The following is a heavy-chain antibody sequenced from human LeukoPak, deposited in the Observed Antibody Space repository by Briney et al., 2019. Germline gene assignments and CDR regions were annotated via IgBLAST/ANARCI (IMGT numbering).Heavy chain of an antibody. CDR2: IYYSGSN. V-gene: IGHV4-59*01. J-gene: IGHJ4*02. D-gene: IGHD3-16*01. CDR3: AGSVGGFDY. CDR1: GGSISSYY. Sequence: SETLSLTCTVSGGSISSYYWSWIRQPPGKGLEWIGYIYYSGSNNYNPSLKSRVTISVDTSKNQFSLKLSSVTAADTAVYYCAGSVGGFDYWGQGTLVTVSS.